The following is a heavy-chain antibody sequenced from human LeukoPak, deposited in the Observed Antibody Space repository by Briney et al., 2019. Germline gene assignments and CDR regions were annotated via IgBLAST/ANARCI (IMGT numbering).Heavy chain of an antibody. Sequence: GGSLRLSCAASEFTFSTYEMNWVRQAPGKGLEWISYISTTGNNIYYADSVKGRFTISRDNAKNSLYLQMNSLRAEDTAVYYCARAIGSSWGKVDYWGQGTLVTVSS. D-gene: IGHD6-13*01. V-gene: IGHV3-48*03. CDR1: EFTFSTYE. CDR3: ARAIGSSWGKVDY. J-gene: IGHJ4*02. CDR2: ISTTGNNI.